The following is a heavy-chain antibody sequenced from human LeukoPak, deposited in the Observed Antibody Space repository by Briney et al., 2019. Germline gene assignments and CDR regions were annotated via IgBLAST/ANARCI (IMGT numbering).Heavy chain of an antibody. V-gene: IGHV3-13*04. CDR1: GFTFSSYD. CDR3: ARTSKVTSVMDI. CDR2: IDTAGNT. D-gene: IGHD3-16*01. Sequence: RPGGSLRLSCAASGFTFSSYDMHWVRQATGKGLEWVSAIDTAGNTFYPGSVRGRFTISRENAKNSLYLQMNNVRAGDTAVYYCARTSKVTSVMDIWGQGTMVTVSS. J-gene: IGHJ3*02.